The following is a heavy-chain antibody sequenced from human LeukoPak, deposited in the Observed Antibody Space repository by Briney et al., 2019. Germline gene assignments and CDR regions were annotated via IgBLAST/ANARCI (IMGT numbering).Heavy chain of an antibody. V-gene: IGHV3-23*01. J-gene: IGHJ4*02. Sequence: PGGSLRLSCAASGFTFSSYAMSWVRQAPGKGLEWVSAISGSGGSTYYADSVKGRFTISRDNSKNTLYLQMNSLRAEDTAVYYCAKGPRIQLGLPYFDYWGQGTLVTVSS. CDR2: ISGSGGST. D-gene: IGHD5-18*01. CDR3: AKGPRIQLGLPYFDY. CDR1: GFTFSSYA.